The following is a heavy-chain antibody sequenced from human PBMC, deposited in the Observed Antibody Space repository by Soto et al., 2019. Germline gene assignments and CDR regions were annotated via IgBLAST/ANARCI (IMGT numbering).Heavy chain of an antibody. J-gene: IGHJ6*02. V-gene: IGHV3-53*01. D-gene: IGHD2-8*02. CDR1: GFTVSGNY. CDR3: ARLAIVDYWDHGVEV. Sequence: PGGSLRLCCAVSGFTVSGNYMTWVRQAPGKGLEWVSVIYSGGSTYYADSVKGRFTISRDNSKNTLYLQMNNLRAEDTAVYYCARLAIVDYWDHGVEVWCQGTTVTVS. CDR2: IYSGGST.